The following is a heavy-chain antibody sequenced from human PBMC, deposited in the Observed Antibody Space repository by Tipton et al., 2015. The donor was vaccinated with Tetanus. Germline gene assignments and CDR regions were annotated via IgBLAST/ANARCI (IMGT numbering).Heavy chain of an antibody. D-gene: IGHD3-22*01. V-gene: IGHV3-23*01. J-gene: IGHJ3*02. Sequence: SLRLSCAASGFTFSSYAMSWVRQAPGKGLEWVSAISGSGGSTYYADSVKGRLTISRDNSKNTLYLQMNSLRAEDTAVYYCAREYYYDSSGYYYLGAFDIWGQGTMVTVSS. CDR2: ISGSGGST. CDR1: GFTFSSYA. CDR3: AREYYYDSSGYYYLGAFDI.